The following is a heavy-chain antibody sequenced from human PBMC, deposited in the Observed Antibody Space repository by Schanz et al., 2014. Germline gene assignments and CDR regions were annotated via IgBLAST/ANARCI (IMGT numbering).Heavy chain of an antibody. V-gene: IGHV3-30*04. J-gene: IGHJ4*02. D-gene: IGHD1-26*01. CDR3: ARGGATRFDY. CDR1: GFTFSDYA. Sequence: VQLVSFGGGLVQPGGSLRLSCAASGFTFSDYAFHWFRQSPGQFLEWVALISYDGGNKYYADSVKGRFTISRDNAKNSLYLQMNSLRDEDTAVYYCARGGATRFDYWGQGTLVTVSS. CDR2: ISYDGGNK.